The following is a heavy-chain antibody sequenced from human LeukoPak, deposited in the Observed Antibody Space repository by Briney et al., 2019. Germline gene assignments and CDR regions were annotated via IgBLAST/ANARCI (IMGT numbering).Heavy chain of an antibody. D-gene: IGHD6-19*01. J-gene: IGHJ4*02. CDR1: GGSFSGYY. CDR3: ARGPIIAVAGSSGFDY. CDR2: INHSGST. V-gene: IGHV4-34*01. Sequence: SETLSLTCAVYGGSFSGYYWSWIRQPPGKGLEWIGEINHSGSTNYNPSLKSRVTISVDTAKNQFSLKLSSVTAADTAVYYCARGPIIAVAGSSGFDYWGQGTLVTVSS.